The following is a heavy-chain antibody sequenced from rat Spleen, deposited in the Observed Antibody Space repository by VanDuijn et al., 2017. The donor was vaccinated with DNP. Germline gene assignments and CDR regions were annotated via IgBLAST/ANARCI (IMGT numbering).Heavy chain of an antibody. J-gene: IGHJ2*01. D-gene: IGHD1-8*01. V-gene: IGHV1-43*01. Sequence: QVQLQQSGAELAKPGSSVKISCKASGYTFTTYYITWIKQTTGQGLEYIGYINTGSGGTNYNEKFRGKTTLTVDTSSNTAFMQLSSLTPDDSAVYYCARRRLPYWYFDFWGQGVMVTVSS. CDR1: GYTFTTYY. CDR2: INTGSGGT. CDR3: ARRRLPYWYFDF.